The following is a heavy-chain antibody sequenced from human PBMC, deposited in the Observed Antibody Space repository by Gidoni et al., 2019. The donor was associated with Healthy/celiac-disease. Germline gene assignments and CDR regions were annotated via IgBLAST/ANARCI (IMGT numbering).Heavy chain of an antibody. V-gene: IGHV1-69*01. D-gene: IGHD4-4*01. CDR1: GGTFSSYA. CDR3: ARAYSKYYYYYYMDV. Sequence: HVQLVQSGAEAKTPRASAKVSCNASGGTFSSYAISWVRHAPGQGLEWMGGIIPIFGTANNAQQFQGRVTITADESTSTAYMELSSLRSEDTAVYYCARAYSKYYYYYYMDVWGKGTTVTVSS. J-gene: IGHJ6*03. CDR2: IIPIFGTA.